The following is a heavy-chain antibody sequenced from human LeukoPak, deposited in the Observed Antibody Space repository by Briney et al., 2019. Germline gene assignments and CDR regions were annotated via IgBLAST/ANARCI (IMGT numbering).Heavy chain of an antibody. D-gene: IGHD3-10*01. CDR2: IYWDDDK. J-gene: IGHJ4*02. Sequence: SGPTLVKPTQALTLTCTFSGFSLSTRGVGVGWIRQPPGKALEWLALIYWDDDKRYSPSLKSRLTITKDTSKNQVVLTMTNMDPVDTATYYCAHSWFGELPEYYFDYWGQGTLVTVSS. V-gene: IGHV2-5*02. CDR3: AHSWFGELPEYYFDY. CDR1: GFSLSTRGVG.